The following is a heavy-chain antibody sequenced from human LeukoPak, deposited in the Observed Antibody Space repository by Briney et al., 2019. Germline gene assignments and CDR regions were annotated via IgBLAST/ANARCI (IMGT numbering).Heavy chain of an antibody. Sequence: PGGSLRLSCAASGLTLASYPMSWVRQAPGKGLEWLSALNSGGGDETYYADSVKGRFTISRDNSKNTLYLQMNSLGAEDTALHYCAKDSRWPNDAFDIWGQGTMVTVSS. CDR3: AKDSRWPNDAFDI. D-gene: IGHD6-13*01. CDR1: GLTLASYP. J-gene: IGHJ3*02. V-gene: IGHV3-23*01. CDR2: LNSGGGDET.